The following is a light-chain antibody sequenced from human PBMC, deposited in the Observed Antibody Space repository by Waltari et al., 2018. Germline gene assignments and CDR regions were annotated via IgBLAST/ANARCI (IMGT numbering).Light chain of an antibody. CDR1: KSVGNN. Sequence: ETIMTQSPATLSVSPGQTATLSCRASKSVGNNIAWFQQTPGQAHRLLIYVTSSRSTNIPGRFSGAGSGTDFTLTISGLQSEDFAVYYCQQYNEWPYTFGQGT. J-gene: IGKJ2*01. CDR3: QQYNEWPYT. V-gene: IGKV3-15*01. CDR2: VTS.